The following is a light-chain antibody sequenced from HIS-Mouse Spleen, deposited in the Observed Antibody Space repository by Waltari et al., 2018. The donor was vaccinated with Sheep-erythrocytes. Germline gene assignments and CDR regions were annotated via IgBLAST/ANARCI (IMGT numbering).Light chain of an antibody. CDR1: QSVSSY. Sequence: EIVLTQSPATLSLSPGERATLSCRASQSVSSYLAWYQQKPGQAPRLLIYDASNRATGIPARFSCSESWTDFTLTISSLEPEDFAVYYCQQRSNWLTFGGGTKVEIK. CDR2: DAS. CDR3: QQRSNWLT. V-gene: IGKV3-11*01. J-gene: IGKJ4*01.